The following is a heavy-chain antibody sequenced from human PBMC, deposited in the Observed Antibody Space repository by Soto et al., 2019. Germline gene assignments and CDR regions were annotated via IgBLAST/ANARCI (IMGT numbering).Heavy chain of an antibody. V-gene: IGHV1-69*01. J-gene: IGHJ4*02. Sequence: QVQLVQSGAEVKKPGSSVKVSGRASGGTFGSYAISWGRQAPGQGLEWMGGIIPILGTANYAQKFQGRVTITADESTSTAYMELSSLRSEDTAVYYCASELNWNYGYWGQGTLVTVSS. CDR3: ASELNWNYGY. CDR1: GGTFGSYA. CDR2: IIPILGTA. D-gene: IGHD1-7*01.